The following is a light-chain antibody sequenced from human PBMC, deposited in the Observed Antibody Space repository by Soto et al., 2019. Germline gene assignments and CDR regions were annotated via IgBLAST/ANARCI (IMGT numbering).Light chain of an antibody. CDR3: QSYDSRLSGSV. V-gene: IGLV1-40*01. CDR2: ANN. J-gene: IGLJ3*02. CDR1: SSNIGAGYD. Sequence: QSVLTQPPSVSGAPGQRVTISCTGSSSNIGAGYDVHWYQHLPGTAPKVFIYANNYRPSGVPDRFSSSKSGTSASLAITGLRAEDEADYYCQSYDSRLSGSVFGGGTKLTVL.